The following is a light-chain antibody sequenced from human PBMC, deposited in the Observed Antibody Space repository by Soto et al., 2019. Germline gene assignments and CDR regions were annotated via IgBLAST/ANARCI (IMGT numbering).Light chain of an antibody. V-gene: IGKV3-11*01. J-gene: IGKJ5*01. CDR2: DAS. Sequence: EIVLTQSPATLSLSPAESATLSCRATRSVSSYLAWYQQKPGQAPRLLIYDASSRPTDIPARFSGSGSGTDFTLTISSLEPEDFALYYCQQRSNWPITFGQGTRLEIK. CDR3: QQRSNWPIT. CDR1: RSVSSY.